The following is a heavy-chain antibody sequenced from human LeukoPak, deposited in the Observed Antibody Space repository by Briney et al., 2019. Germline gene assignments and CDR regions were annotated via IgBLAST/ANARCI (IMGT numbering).Heavy chain of an antibody. Sequence: PSQTLSLTCGVSGGSISSGGYSWSWIRQPPGRGLEWIGYIYHSGSTYYNPSLKSRVTISVDRSKNQFSLKLSSVTAADTVVYYCARGGRVATSPGGFDFWGQGTLVTVSS. J-gene: IGHJ4*02. D-gene: IGHD5-12*01. CDR1: GGSISSGGYS. V-gene: IGHV4-30-2*01. CDR2: IYHSGST. CDR3: ARGGRVATSPGGFDF.